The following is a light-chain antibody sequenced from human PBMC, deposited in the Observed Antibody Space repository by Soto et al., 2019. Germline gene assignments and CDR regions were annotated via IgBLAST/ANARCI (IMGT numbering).Light chain of an antibody. Sequence: DIQMSQSRSSLSASQGDRVTITCRASQDINKHLAWYQQIPGKAPKLLIVAASTLQSGVPSRFSASGSGTDFTLTVGGLQPEDAATYYCQQTKGVPITFGGGTKVEIX. CDR1: QDINKH. V-gene: IGKV1-12*01. CDR2: AAS. CDR3: QQTKGVPIT. J-gene: IGKJ4*01.